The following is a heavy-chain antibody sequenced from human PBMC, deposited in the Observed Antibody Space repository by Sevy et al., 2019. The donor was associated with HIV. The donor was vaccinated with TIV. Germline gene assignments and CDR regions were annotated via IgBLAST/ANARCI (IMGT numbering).Heavy chain of an antibody. J-gene: IGHJ4*02. CDR2: IYYTGTT. CDR1: GGSMSSYF. CDR3: ARDSVLSPRVFDS. V-gene: IGHV4-59*01. Sequence: SETLSLTCTVSGGSMSSYFRSWIRQPPGKGLEWIGYIYYTGTTNYNPSLKSRLTMSLDTSTNRFSLKLTAVTAADTAVYYCARDSVLSPRVFDSWGQGTLVTVSS. D-gene: IGHD3-10*01.